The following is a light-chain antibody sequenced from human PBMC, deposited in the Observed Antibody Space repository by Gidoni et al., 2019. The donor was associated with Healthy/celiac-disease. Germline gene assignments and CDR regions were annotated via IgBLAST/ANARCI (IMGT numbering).Light chain of an antibody. CDR2: ENN. CDR1: SSNIGNNY. Sequence: QSVLTQPPPVPAAPGQKVTISCSGSSSNIGNNYVSWYQQLPGTDPKLLIYENNKRPSGIPDRFSGSKSGTSATLGITGLQTGDEADYYCGTWDSSLSAGVFGGGTKLTVL. V-gene: IGLV1-51*02. J-gene: IGLJ3*02. CDR3: GTWDSSLSAGV.